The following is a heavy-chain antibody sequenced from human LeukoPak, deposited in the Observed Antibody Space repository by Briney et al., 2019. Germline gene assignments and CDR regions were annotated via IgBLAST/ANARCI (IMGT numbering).Heavy chain of an antibody. Sequence: GGSLRLSCAASGFTFSSYAMSWVRQAPGKGMEWVSAISGSGGSTYHADSVKGRFTISRDNSKNTLYLQMNSLRAEDTAVYYCARLAGVTYYYMDVWGKGTTVIVSS. J-gene: IGHJ6*03. CDR2: ISGSGGST. CDR1: GFTFSSYA. V-gene: IGHV3-23*01. CDR3: ARLAGVTYYYMDV. D-gene: IGHD2-8*01.